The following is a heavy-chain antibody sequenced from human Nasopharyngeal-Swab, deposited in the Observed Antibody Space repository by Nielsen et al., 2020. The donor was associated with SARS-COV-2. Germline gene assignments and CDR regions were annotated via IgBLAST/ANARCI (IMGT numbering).Heavy chain of an antibody. Sequence: GESLKISCAASGFTFSSYGMHWVRQAPGKGLEWVAFIRYDGSNKYYVDSVKGRFTISRDNAKNSLYLQMNSLRAEDTAVYYCARVGWWFHYYFDYWGQGTLATVSS. CDR2: IRYDGSNK. CDR1: GFTFSSYG. J-gene: IGHJ4*02. V-gene: IGHV3-30*02. CDR3: ARVGWWFHYYFDY. D-gene: IGHD2-15*01.